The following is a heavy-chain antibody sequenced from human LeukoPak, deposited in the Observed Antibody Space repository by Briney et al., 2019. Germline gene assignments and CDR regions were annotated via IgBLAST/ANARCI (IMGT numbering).Heavy chain of an antibody. D-gene: IGHD3-10*01. CDR3: ARDFRGGDY. J-gene: IGHJ4*02. Sequence: GGSLRLSCAASGFTFSSYAMHWVRQAPGKGLEWVAVISYDGSNKYYADSVKGRFTISRDNSKNTLYLQMNSLRAEDTAVYYCARDFRGGDYWGQGTLVTVSS. CDR1: GFTFSSYA. V-gene: IGHV3-30-3*01. CDR2: ISYDGSNK.